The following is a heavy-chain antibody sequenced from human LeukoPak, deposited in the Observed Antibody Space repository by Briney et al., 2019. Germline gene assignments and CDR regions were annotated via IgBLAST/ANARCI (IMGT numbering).Heavy chain of an antibody. CDR2: MNPNSANT. V-gene: IGHV1-8*01. Sequence: GASVKVSCKASGYTFTSNDINWVRQATGQGLEWMGWMNPNSANTGYAQNFQGRIALTRDTSINTAYMELYSLGSDDTAVYYCARGVAVAGDYWGQGTLVTVSS. J-gene: IGHJ4*02. CDR1: GYTFTSND. CDR3: ARGVAVAGDY. D-gene: IGHD6-19*01.